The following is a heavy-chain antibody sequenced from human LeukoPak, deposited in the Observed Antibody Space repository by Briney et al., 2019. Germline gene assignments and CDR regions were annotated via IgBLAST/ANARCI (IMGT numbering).Heavy chain of an antibody. Sequence: GGSLRLSCAASGFTFSSYGMHWVRQAPGEGLEWVAVISYDGSNKYYADSVKGRFTISRDNSKNTLYLQMNSLRAEDTAVYYCAKDTSYCSGGSCYSNWFDPWGQGTLVTVSS. CDR3: AKDTSYCSGGSCYSNWFDP. J-gene: IGHJ5*02. CDR1: GFTFSSYG. D-gene: IGHD2-15*01. V-gene: IGHV3-30*18. CDR2: ISYDGSNK.